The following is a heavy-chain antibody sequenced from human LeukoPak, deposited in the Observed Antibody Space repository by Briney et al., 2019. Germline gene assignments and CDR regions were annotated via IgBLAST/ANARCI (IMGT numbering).Heavy chain of an antibody. D-gene: IGHD3-10*01. Sequence: GGSLRLSCAASGFTFSSYSMNWVRQAPGKGLEWVAFIRYDGSNEYYADSVKGRFTISRDNSKNTLYLQMNSLRAEDTALYHCAARSGSSPYYYDYWGQGTLVTVSS. CDR1: GFTFSSYS. CDR3: AARSGSSPYYYDY. J-gene: IGHJ4*02. CDR2: IRYDGSNE. V-gene: IGHV3-30*02.